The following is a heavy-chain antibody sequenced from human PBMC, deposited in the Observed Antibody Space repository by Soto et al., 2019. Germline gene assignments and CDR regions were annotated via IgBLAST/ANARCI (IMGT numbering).Heavy chain of an antibody. CDR2: IYYSGST. CDR1: GGSISSSSYY. D-gene: IGHD2-2*01. J-gene: IGHJ6*02. V-gene: IGHV4-39*01. Sequence: SETLSLTCTVSGGSISSSSYYWGWIRQPPGKGLEWIGSIYYSGSTYYNPSLKSRVTISVDTSKNQFSLKLSSVTAADTAVYYCARHRGSSCDFSVDGIDVWGQGTKDTVSS. CDR3: ARHRGSSCDFSVDGIDV.